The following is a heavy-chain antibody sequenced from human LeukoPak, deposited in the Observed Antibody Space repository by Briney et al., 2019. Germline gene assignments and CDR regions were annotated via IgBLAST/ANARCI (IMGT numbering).Heavy chain of an antibody. Sequence: PSETLSLTCAVYGGSFSGYYWSWIRQPPGKGLEWIGEINHSGSTYYNPSLKSRVTISVDTSKNQFSLKLSSVTAADTAVYYCARGDLYSYGPEGAFDIWGQGTMVTVSS. D-gene: IGHD5-18*01. CDR2: INHSGST. CDR3: ARGDLYSYGPEGAFDI. V-gene: IGHV4-34*01. J-gene: IGHJ3*02. CDR1: GGSFSGYY.